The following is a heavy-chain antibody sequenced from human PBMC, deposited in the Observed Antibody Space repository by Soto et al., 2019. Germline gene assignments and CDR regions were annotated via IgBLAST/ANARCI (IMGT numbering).Heavy chain of an antibody. J-gene: IGHJ5*02. CDR2: IYRSGNT. D-gene: IGHD4-17*01. V-gene: IGHV4-59*08. CDR1: GESISNSY. CDR3: ARHLTTVWWFDP. Sequence: QVQLQESGPGLVKPSETLSLTCTVSGESISNSYWSWIRQPPGKGLEWIGYIYRSGNTNYNSSRKSRVTMSKDTSKNQFFLKLNSVTAADTAVYYCARHLTTVWWFDPWGQGTLVTVSA.